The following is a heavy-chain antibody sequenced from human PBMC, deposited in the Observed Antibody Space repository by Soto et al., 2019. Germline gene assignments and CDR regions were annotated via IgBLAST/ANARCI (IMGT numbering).Heavy chain of an antibody. V-gene: IGHV3-23*01. CDR3: ARLQYGGYGNTFDC. J-gene: IGHJ4*02. D-gene: IGHD5-12*01. CDR2: ITGSGGNT. Sequence: GGSLRLSCAASGFTFSSYAMSWVRQAPGKGLEWVSAITGSGGNTYYADSVKGRFTFSRDNSKNTLYLQMNSLRADDTAVYYCARLQYGGYGNTFDCWGQGALVTVSS. CDR1: GFTFSSYA.